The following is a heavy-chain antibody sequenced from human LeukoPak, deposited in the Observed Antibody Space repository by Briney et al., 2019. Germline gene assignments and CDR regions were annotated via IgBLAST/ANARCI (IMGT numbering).Heavy chain of an antibody. V-gene: IGHV4-59*01. CDR3: ARSGYDSSGYYYVGDAFDI. CDR2: IYYSGST. J-gene: IGHJ3*02. CDR1: GGSISSYY. Sequence: SETLSLTCTVSGGSISSYYWSWIRQPPGKGLEWIGYIYYSGSTNYNPSLKSRVTISVDTSKIQFSLKLSSVTAADTAVYYCARSGYDSSGYYYVGDAFDIWGQGTMVTVSS. D-gene: IGHD3-22*01.